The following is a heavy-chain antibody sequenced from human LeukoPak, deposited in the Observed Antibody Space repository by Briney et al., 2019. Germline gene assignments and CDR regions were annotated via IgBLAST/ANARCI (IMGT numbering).Heavy chain of an antibody. CDR1: GGSLSGYF. D-gene: IGHD6-13*01. CDR2: INHSGST. V-gene: IGHV4-34*01. CDR3: ARHLLGSEAAAHDY. J-gene: IGHJ4*02. Sequence: SETLSLTCAVYGGSLSGYFWSWIRQPPGKGLEWIGEINHSGSTSHNPSLKSRVTISVDTSKNQFSLNLNSVTAADTAVYYCARHLLGSEAAAHDYWGQGTLDTVSS.